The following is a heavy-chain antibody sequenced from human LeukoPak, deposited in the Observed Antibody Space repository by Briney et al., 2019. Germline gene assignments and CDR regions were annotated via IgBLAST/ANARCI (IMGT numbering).Heavy chain of an antibody. CDR3: ARVRSYTGSFDAFDI. V-gene: IGHV4-59*12. D-gene: IGHD1-26*01. Sequence: SETLSLTCTVSGVSISSYYWSWIRQPPGKGLEWIGYIYYSGTTSYNPSLKSRVTISVDTSKNQFSLKLSSVTAADTAVYYCARVRSYTGSFDAFDIWGQGTMVTVSS. CDR2: IYYSGTT. CDR1: GVSISSYY. J-gene: IGHJ3*02.